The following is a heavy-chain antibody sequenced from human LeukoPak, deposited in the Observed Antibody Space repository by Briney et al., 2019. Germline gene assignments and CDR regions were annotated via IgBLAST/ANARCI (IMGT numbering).Heavy chain of an antibody. CDR1: GGSFSGYY. CDR2: INHSGST. Sequence: KPSETLSLTCAVYGGSFSGYYWSWIRQPPGKGLEWIGEINHSGSTYYNPSLKSRVTISVDTSKNQFSLKLSSVTAADTAVYYCARRPDGYNSGYLDYWGQGTLVTVSS. CDR3: ARRPDGYNSGYLDY. J-gene: IGHJ4*02. V-gene: IGHV4-34*01. D-gene: IGHD5-24*01.